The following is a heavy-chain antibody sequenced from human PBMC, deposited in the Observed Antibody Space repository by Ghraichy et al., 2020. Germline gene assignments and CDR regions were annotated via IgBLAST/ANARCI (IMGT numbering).Heavy chain of an antibody. CDR2: ISSNGGST. CDR3: VKDYGYCSSTSCYYYYYYMDV. CDR1: GFTFSSYA. V-gene: IGHV3-64D*06. J-gene: IGHJ6*03. D-gene: IGHD2-2*01. Sequence: GGSLRLSCSASGFTFSSYAMHWVRQAPGKGLEYVSAISSNGGSTYYADSVKGRFTISRDNSKNTLYLQMSSLRAEDTAVYYCVKDYGYCSSTSCYYYYYYMDVWGKGTTVTVSS.